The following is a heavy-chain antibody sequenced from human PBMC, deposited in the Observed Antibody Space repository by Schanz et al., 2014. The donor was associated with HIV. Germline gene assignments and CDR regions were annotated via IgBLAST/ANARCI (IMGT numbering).Heavy chain of an antibody. CDR1: GFTFSTYA. D-gene: IGHD3-22*01. Sequence: QVQLVESGGDLVQPGGSLRLSCAASGFTFSTYAMNWVRQAPGKGLEWVAVISYDGSNKYYADSVKGRFTISRDNSKNTLYLQMNSLRAEDTAVYYCARAAIHYYDSSGLDYWGQGTLVTVSS. CDR2: ISYDGSNK. CDR3: ARAAIHYYDSSGLDY. V-gene: IGHV3-30-3*01. J-gene: IGHJ4*02.